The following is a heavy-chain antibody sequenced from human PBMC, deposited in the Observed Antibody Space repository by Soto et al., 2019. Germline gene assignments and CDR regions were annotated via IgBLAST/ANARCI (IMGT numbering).Heavy chain of an antibody. V-gene: IGHV3-30*18. CDR1: GFTFSSYG. CDR2: ISYDGSNK. J-gene: IGHJ6*02. Sequence: QVQLVESGGGVVQPGRSLRLSCAASGFTFSSYGMHWVRQAPGKGLEWVAVISYDGSNKYYADSVKGRFTISRDNSENTLYLQMNSLRAEDTAVYYCAKSGGYCSSTSCYRYYYYGMDVWGQGTTVTVSS. D-gene: IGHD2-2*01. CDR3: AKSGGYCSSTSCYRYYYYGMDV.